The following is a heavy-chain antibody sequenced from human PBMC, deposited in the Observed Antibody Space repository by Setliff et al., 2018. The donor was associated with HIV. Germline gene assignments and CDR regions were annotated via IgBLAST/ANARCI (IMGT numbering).Heavy chain of an antibody. V-gene: IGHV1-2*06. CDR1: GYTFTGYY. D-gene: IGHD2-21*02. CDR2: INPNSGGT. Sequence: GASVKVSCKASGYTFTGYYMHWVRQAPGQGLEWMGRINPNSGGTNYAQKFQGRVTMTRDTSMNTAYMELSRLRSDDTAVYYCALLNHIGVVTALIPGDYWGQGTPVTVSS. J-gene: IGHJ4*02. CDR3: ALLNHIGVVTALIPGDY.